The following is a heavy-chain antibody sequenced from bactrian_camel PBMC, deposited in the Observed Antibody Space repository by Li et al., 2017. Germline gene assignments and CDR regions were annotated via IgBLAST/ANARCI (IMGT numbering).Heavy chain of an antibody. CDR1: EYAKCI. Sequence: VQLVESGGGSVQAGGSLELSCVASEYAKCIGWFRQAPGKEREGVATIATVGGESWPSYAQSVKGRFTISEDSAENTMYLQMENLKSEDTGMYYCAADFFPFEGGAASLAPMCLNGLEYRHRGQGTQVTVS. D-gene: IGHD4*01. J-gene: IGHJ4*01. CDR2: IATVGGESWP. V-gene: IGHV3S54*01. CDR3: AADFFPFEGGAASLAPMCLNGLEYRH.